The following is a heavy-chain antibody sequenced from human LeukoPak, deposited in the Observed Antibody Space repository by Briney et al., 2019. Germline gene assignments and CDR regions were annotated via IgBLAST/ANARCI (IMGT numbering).Heavy chain of an antibody. Sequence: SETLSLTCTVPGGSISSYYWSWIRQPPGKGLEWIGYIYYSGSTNYNPSLKSRVTISVDTSKNQFSLKLSSVTAADTAVYYCAREHYYGSGSYYNVNWFDPWGQGTLVTVSS. D-gene: IGHD3-10*01. CDR2: IYYSGST. CDR1: GGSISSYY. V-gene: IGHV4-59*01. CDR3: AREHYYGSGSYYNVNWFDP. J-gene: IGHJ5*02.